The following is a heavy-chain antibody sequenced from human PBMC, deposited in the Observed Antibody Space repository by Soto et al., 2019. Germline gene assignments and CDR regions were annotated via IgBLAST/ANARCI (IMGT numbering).Heavy chain of an antibody. CDR2: IYHSGST. CDR1: GGSISSSNW. D-gene: IGHD6-13*01. CDR3: AREGIAAAGTRWFDP. Sequence: QVQLQESGPGLVKPSGTLSLTCAVSGGSISSSNWWSWVRQPPGKGLEWIGEIYHSGSTNYNPSLKSRVTISVDQSKNQFSLKLSSVTAADTAVYYCAREGIAAAGTRWFDPWGQGTLVTVSS. V-gene: IGHV4-4*02. J-gene: IGHJ5*02.